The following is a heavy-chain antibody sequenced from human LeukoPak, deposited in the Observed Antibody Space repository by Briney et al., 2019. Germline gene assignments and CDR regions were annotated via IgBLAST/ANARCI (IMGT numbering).Heavy chain of an antibody. J-gene: IGHJ4*02. CDR2: INSDGRST. V-gene: IGHV3-74*01. Sequence: PGGSLRLSCAASGFTFRSYWMHWVRQAPGKGLLWVSRINSDGRSTNYADSVKGRFTISRDNTKNSLYLQMNSLRAEDTAVYYCGRYGVVGATPDYWGQGTLVTVSP. D-gene: IGHD1-26*01. CDR1: GFTFRSYW. CDR3: GRYGVVGATPDY.